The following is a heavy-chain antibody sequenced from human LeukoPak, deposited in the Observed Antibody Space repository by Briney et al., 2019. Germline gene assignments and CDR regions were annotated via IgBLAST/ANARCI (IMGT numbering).Heavy chain of an antibody. CDR2: IYYSGST. CDR3: ARFRITGTTSKAFDI. CDR1: GGSISSYY. Sequence: PSETLSLTCTVSGGSISSYYWSWIRQPPGKGLEWIGYIYYSGSTNYNPSLKSRVTISVDTSKNQFSPKLSPVTAADTAVYYCARFRITGTTSKAFDIWGQGTMVTVSS. J-gene: IGHJ3*02. V-gene: IGHV4-59*01. D-gene: IGHD1-7*01.